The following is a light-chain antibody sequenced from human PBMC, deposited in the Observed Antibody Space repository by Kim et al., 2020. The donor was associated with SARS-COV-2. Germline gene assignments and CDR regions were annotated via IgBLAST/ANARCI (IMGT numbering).Light chain of an antibody. Sequence: RVTISCTGSSSNIGSNYGYWYPQLPGTAPKLLIYSNNQRPSGVPDRLSGSKSGTSASLAISGLRSEDEADYYCAAWDDSLSAHVVFGGGTKLTVL. CDR2: SNN. CDR1: SSNIGSNY. J-gene: IGLJ2*01. V-gene: IGLV1-47*02. CDR3: AAWDDSLSAHVV.